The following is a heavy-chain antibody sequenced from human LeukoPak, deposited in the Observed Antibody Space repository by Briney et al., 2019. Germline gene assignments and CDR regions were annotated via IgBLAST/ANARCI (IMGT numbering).Heavy chain of an antibody. CDR1: GYSISSGYY. J-gene: IGHJ4*02. D-gene: IGHD3-10*01. V-gene: IGHV4-38-2*01. CDR3: ARGFGHNDY. CDR2: IYHSGST. Sequence: PSETLSLTCAVSGYSISSGYYWGWNRQPPGKGLEWIGSIYHSGSTYYNPSLKSRVTISVDTSQNQFSLKLSSVTAGDTAVYYCARGFGHNDYWGQGTLVTVSS.